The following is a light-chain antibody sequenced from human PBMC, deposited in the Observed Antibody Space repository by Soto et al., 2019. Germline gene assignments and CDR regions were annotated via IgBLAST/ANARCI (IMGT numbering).Light chain of an antibody. V-gene: IGKV3D-20*02. CDR1: QSVSSSY. J-gene: IGKJ5*01. Sequence: EIVLTQSPVTLSLSPGERATLSCRASQSVSSSYLVWYQQKPGQAPRLLIYGASSRATGISDRFSGSGSGTDFTLTISSLEAEDFAVYYCQQRSNWPPITFGQGTRLEIK. CDR3: QQRSNWPPIT. CDR2: GAS.